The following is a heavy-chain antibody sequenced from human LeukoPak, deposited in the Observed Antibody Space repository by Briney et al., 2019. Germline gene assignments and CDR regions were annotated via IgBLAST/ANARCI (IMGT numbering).Heavy chain of an antibody. J-gene: IGHJ4*02. Sequence: AAVKVSCMASGYTFTSYYMHWVRQAPGQGLEWMGIINPSGGSTPYAQKFQGRVTMTRDRSTSTVYMELSSLRSEDTAVYYCARGYGDYAYWGQGTLVTVSS. CDR2: INPSGGST. V-gene: IGHV1-46*01. CDR1: GYTFTSYY. D-gene: IGHD4-17*01. CDR3: ARGYGDYAY.